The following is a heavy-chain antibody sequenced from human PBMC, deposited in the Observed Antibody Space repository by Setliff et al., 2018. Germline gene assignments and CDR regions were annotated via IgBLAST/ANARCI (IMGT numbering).Heavy chain of an antibody. J-gene: IGHJ1*01. D-gene: IGHD6-19*01. Sequence: ASVKVSCKASGGTFSSYAISWVRQAPGQGLEWMGRIIPIFGTANYAQKFQGRVTITADKPTSTAYMELSSLRSEDTAVYYCARDPWQWLTTFTSAEYFQHWGQGTLVTVSS. CDR2: IIPIFGTA. V-gene: IGHV1-69*06. CDR1: GGTFSSYA. CDR3: ARDPWQWLTTFTSAEYFQH.